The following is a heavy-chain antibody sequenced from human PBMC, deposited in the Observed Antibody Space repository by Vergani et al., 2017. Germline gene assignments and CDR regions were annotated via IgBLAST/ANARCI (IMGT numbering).Heavy chain of an antibody. CDR3: ARKFGYGYHYYYYYYMDV. CDR2: ISSSSSYI. V-gene: IGHV3-21*01. D-gene: IGHD5-18*01. CDR1: GFTFSSYS. J-gene: IGHJ6*03. Sequence: EVQLVESGGGLVKPGGSLRLSCAASGFTFSSYSMNWVRQAPGKGLEWVSSISSSSSYIYYADSVKGRFTISRDNAKNSLYLQMNSLRAEDTAVYYCARKFGYGYHYYYYYYMDVWGKGTTVTVSS.